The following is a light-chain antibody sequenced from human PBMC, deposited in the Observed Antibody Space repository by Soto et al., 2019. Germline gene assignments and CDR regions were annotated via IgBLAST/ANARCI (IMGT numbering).Light chain of an antibody. Sequence: IVMTQSPDSLAVSLGERATINCKSSQSVLYSSNNRNYLAWYQQKPGQPPKLLIYWASTRESGVPDRFSGSGSGTDFTLTISSLQAEDVAVYYCQQYYSPLWTFGQGTKVDI. CDR1: QSVLYSSNNRNY. V-gene: IGKV4-1*01. J-gene: IGKJ1*01. CDR2: WAS. CDR3: QQYYSPLWT.